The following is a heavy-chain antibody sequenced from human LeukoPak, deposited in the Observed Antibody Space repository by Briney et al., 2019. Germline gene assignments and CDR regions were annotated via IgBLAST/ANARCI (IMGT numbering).Heavy chain of an antibody. CDR3: ARDLRRFTYPLSIAAAGSIDY. CDR1: DFTFSTYV. CDR2: IAGDSLST. V-gene: IGHV3-23*01. Sequence: QAGGSLRLSCAASDFTFSTYVMSWVRQAPGRGLEWVSAIAGDSLSTYHADSVKGRFTISRDNSKNTLYLQMNSLRAEDTAVYYCARDLRRFTYPLSIAAAGSIDYWGQGTLVTVSS. D-gene: IGHD6-13*01. J-gene: IGHJ4*02.